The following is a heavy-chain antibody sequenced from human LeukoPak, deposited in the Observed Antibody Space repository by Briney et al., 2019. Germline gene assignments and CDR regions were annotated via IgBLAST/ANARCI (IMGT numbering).Heavy chain of an antibody. CDR3: GRGGIAVAGVSNDAFDI. CDR2: ISSSSSYT. J-gene: IGHJ3*02. Sequence: GGSLRLSCAASGFTFSDYYMSWIRQAPGKGLVWVSYISSSSSYTNYADSVKGRFTISRDNAKNSLYLQMNSLRAEDTAVYYCGRGGIAVAGVSNDAFDISGQGTMVTVSS. CDR1: GFTFSDYY. D-gene: IGHD6-19*01. V-gene: IGHV3-11*06.